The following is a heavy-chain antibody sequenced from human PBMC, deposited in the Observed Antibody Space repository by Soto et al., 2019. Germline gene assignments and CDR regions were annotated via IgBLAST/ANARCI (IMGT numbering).Heavy chain of an antibody. D-gene: IGHD1-1*01. V-gene: IGHV4-31*03. CDR1: GGSISSVGYY. J-gene: IGHJ4*02. CDR3: ARWPQLEPRFDY. CDR2: IYYSGST. Sequence: QVQLQESGPGLVKPSQTLSLTCTVSGGSISSVGYYLSWIRQHPGKGLGWIGYIYYSGSTYYNPSLKSRVTISVDTSKNQFSLKLSSVTAADTAVYYCARWPQLEPRFDYWGQGTLVTVSS.